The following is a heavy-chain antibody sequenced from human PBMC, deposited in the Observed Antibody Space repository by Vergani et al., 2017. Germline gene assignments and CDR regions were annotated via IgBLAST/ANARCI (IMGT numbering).Heavy chain of an antibody. CDR2: VDPEDGEK. CDR3: ATDFGRRGSPLQVIP. Sequence: EVQLVQSGAEVKKPGATVKISCKVFGYTFTDYYTHWVQQAPGKGLEWMGLVDPEDGEKIYTEKFQGRVTISADTSTDTAYMELSSLRSEDTAIYYCATDFGRRGSPLQVIPWGQGTLVTVSS. D-gene: IGHD5-12*01. V-gene: IGHV1-69-2*01. CDR1: GYTFTDYY. J-gene: IGHJ4*02.